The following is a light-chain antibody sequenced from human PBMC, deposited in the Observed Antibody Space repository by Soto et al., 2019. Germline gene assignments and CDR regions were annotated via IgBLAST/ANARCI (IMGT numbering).Light chain of an antibody. V-gene: IGKV3-15*01. CDR2: DTS. Sequence: EIILTQSPDTLSLSPGERATLSCRASQTVSSNYLAWYQHKPGQTPRLLIYDTSTRATGVPTRFSGSRSGAEFTLTINSLQSEDFAVYYCQPYNNWPLTFGGGTKVDIK. CDR1: QTVSSN. CDR3: QPYNNWPLT. J-gene: IGKJ4*01.